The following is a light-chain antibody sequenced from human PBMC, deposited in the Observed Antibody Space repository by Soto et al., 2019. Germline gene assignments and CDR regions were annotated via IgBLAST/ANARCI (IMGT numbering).Light chain of an antibody. J-gene: IGLJ1*01. CDR2: EVS. CDR1: SSDIGDYNF. Sequence: QSVLAQPASVSGSPGQSIIISCTGTSSDIGDYNFVSWYQQHPGKAPKLMIYEVSNRPSGVSNRFSGSKSGNTASLTISGLQAEDEADYYCSSYIPSSTRVFXTGTKVTVL. V-gene: IGLV2-14*01. CDR3: SSYIPSSTRV.